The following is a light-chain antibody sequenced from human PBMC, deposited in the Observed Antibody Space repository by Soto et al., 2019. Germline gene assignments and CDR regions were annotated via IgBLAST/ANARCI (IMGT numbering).Light chain of an antibody. CDR2: EVS. J-gene: IGLJ3*02. CDR1: SSDVGGYHY. CDR3: SSYTSSSTHWV. V-gene: IGLV2-14*01. Sequence: QSARTQPASVYGSPGQSITISCTGTSSDVGGYHYVSWYQQHPGKAPKIMIYEVSNRPSGVSNRFSGSKSGNTASLTISVLQAEDEADYYCSSYTSSSTHWVFGGGTKLTVL.